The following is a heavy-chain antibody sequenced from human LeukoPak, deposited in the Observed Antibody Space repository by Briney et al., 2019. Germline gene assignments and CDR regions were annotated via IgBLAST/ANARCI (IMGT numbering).Heavy chain of an antibody. Sequence: SETLSLTCAVYGGSFSGYYWSWIRQPPGKGLEWIGEINHSGSTNYNPSLKSRVTISVDTPKNQFSLKLSSVTAADTAEYYCARGGYCSGGSCSYFDYWGQGTLVTVSS. CDR3: ARGGYCSGGSCSYFDY. D-gene: IGHD2-15*01. J-gene: IGHJ4*02. CDR1: GGSFSGYY. V-gene: IGHV4-34*01. CDR2: INHSGST.